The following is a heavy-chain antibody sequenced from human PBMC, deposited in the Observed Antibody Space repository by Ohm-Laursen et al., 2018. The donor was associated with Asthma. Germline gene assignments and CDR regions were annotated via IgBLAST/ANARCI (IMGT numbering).Heavy chain of an antibody. V-gene: IGHV3-23*01. CDR3: AKYAEYYDFWSGYYKNDAFDI. D-gene: IGHD3-3*01. CDR1: GFTFISYA. CDR2: ISGSGGST. J-gene: IGHJ3*02. Sequence: SLRLSCTASGFTFISYAMSWVRQAPGKGLEWVSTISGSGGSTYYADSVKGRFTISRDNSKNTLYLQMNSLRAEDTAVYYCAKYAEYYDFWSGYYKNDAFDIWGQGTMVTVSS.